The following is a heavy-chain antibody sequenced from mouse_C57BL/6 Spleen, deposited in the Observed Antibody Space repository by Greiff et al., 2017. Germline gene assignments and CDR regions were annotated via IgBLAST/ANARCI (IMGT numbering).Heavy chain of an antibody. CDR3: AREGYYDYVDY. CDR1: GYSITSGYY. CDR2: ISYDGSN. V-gene: IGHV3-6*01. J-gene: IGHJ2*01. Sequence: VQLQQSGPGLVKPSQSLSLTCSVTGYSITSGYYWNWIRQFPGNKLEWMGYISYDGSNNYNPSLKNRISITRDTSKNQFFLKLNSVTTEDTATYYCAREGYYDYVDYWGQGTTLTVSS. D-gene: IGHD2-4*01.